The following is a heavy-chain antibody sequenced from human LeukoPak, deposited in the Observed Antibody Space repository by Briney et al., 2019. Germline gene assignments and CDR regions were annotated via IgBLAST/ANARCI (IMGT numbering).Heavy chain of an antibody. CDR2: IYTGGST. J-gene: IGHJ4*02. CDR3: ARGLGGCGGDCYSFDY. D-gene: IGHD2-21*01. CDR1: GGSISSGSYY. V-gene: IGHV4-61*02. Sequence: PSENLSLTCTVSGGSISSGSYYWSWIRQPAGKGLEWIGRIYTGGSTNYNPSLKSRVTISVDTSKNQFSLKLSSVTAADTAVYYCARGLGGCGGDCYSFDYWGQGTLVTVSS.